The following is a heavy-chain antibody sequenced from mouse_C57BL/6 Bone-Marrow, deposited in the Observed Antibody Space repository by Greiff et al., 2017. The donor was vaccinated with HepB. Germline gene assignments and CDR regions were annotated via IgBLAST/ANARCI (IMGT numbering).Heavy chain of an antibody. D-gene: IGHD2-1*01. J-gene: IGHJ2*01. Sequence: VQLQQSGPVLVKPGASVKMSCKASGYTFTDYYMNWVKQSHGKSLEWIGVINPYNGGTSYNQKFKGKATLTVDKSSSTAYMELNSLTSEDSAVYYCAKTGNYDGDYWGQGTTLTVSS. V-gene: IGHV1-19*01. CDR1: GYTFTDYY. CDR2: INPYNGGT. CDR3: AKTGNYDGDY.